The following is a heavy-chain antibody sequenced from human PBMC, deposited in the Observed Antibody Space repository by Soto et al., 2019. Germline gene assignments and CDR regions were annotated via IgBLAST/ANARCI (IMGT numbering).Heavy chain of an antibody. J-gene: IGHJ4*02. CDR1: GYSFTSYW. CDR2: IYPGDSDT. V-gene: IGHV5-51*01. CDR3: SWSRTIFGVVITYYFDY. Sequence: PGESLKISCKGSGYSFTSYWIGWVRQMPGKGLEWMGIIYPGDSDTRYSPSFQGQDTISADKSISTAKLQWSSLKASDTAMYYSSWSRTIFGVVITYYFDYWGQGTLVTVSS. D-gene: IGHD3-3*01.